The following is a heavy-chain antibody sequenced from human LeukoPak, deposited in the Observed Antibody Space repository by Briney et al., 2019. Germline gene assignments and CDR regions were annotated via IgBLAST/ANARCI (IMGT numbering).Heavy chain of an antibody. D-gene: IGHD3-22*01. CDR2: IYYSGST. CDR1: GGSISSYY. J-gene: IGHJ4*02. V-gene: IGHV4-59*01. Sequence: SGTLSLTCTVSGGSISSYYWSWIRQPPGKGLEWIGYIYYSGSTNYNPSLKSRVTISVDTSKNQFSLKLSSVTAADTAVYYCARDRHYDSSGYYSGYFDYWGQGTLVTVSS. CDR3: ARDRHYDSSGYYSGYFDY.